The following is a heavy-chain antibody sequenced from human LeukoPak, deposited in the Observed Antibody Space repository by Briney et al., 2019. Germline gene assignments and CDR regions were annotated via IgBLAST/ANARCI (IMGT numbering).Heavy chain of an antibody. CDR1: GGSINNGGYY. J-gene: IGHJ3*02. D-gene: IGHD2-15*01. CDR3: ARVIVQDDAFDI. V-gene: IGHV4-30-4*01. Sequence: PSQTLSLTCTVSGGSINNGGYYWSWIRQHPGKGLEWIGYIYYSGSSYYNPSLRSRVTISVDTSKNHFSLKLSSVTAADTAVYYCARVIVQDDAFDIWGQGTMVTVSS. CDR2: IYYSGSS.